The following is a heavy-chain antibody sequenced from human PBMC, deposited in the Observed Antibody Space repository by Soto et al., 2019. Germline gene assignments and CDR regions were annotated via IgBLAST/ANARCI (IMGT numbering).Heavy chain of an antibody. CDR1: GFTFSSYA. V-gene: IGHV3-30-3*01. Sequence: QVQLVESGGGVVQPGRSLRLSCAASGFTFSSYAMHWVRQAPGKGLEWVAVISYDGSNKYDADSVKGRFTISRDNSKNTLNLQMNSLRAEDTAVSYCVRASGVGGFSGEHLEQWLGIDYWGQGTLVTVSS. J-gene: IGHJ4*02. CDR2: ISYDGSNK. D-gene: IGHD6-19*01. CDR3: VRASGVGGFSGEHLEQWLGIDY.